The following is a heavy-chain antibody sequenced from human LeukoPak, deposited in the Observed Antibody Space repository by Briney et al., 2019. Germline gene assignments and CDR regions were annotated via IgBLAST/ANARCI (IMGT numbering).Heavy chain of an antibody. D-gene: IGHD3-10*02. J-gene: IGHJ6*04. CDR1: GFTFSSYE. V-gene: IGHV3-48*03. CDR3: AELGITMIGGV. Sequence: GGSLRLSCAASGFTFSSYEMNWVRQGPGKGLGWVSYISSSGSTIYYADSMKGRFTISRDNAKNSLYLQMNSLRAEDTAVYYCAELGITMIGGVWGKGTTVTISS. CDR2: ISSSGSTI.